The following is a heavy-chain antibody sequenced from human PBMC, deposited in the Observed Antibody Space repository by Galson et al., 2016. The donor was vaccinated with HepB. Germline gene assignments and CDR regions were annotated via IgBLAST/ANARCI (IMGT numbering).Heavy chain of an antibody. CDR3: AKGGTRLRYFDWSKTNYFDY. Sequence: SLRLSCAASGFTFIDYGMHWVRQAPGKGLEWVAVISYDGNNEKYADSVKGRFTISRDNSKGTLYLQMTSLRVEDTAVYYCAKGGTRLRYFDWSKTNYFDYWGQGNLVTVSS. J-gene: IGHJ4*02. CDR1: GFTFIDYG. D-gene: IGHD3-9*01. CDR2: ISYDGNNE. V-gene: IGHV3-30*18.